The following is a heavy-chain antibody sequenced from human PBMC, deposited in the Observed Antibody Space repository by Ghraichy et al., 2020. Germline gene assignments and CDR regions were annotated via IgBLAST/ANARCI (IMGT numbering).Heavy chain of an antibody. Sequence: ESLNISCTVSGGSISSYYWSWIRQPPGKGLEWIGYIYYSGSTNYNPSLKSRVTISVDTSKNQFSLKLSSVTAADTAVYYCARDRVDIVAGHAFDIWGQGTMVTVSS. D-gene: IGHD5-12*01. J-gene: IGHJ3*02. CDR3: ARDRVDIVAGHAFDI. CDR2: IYYSGST. V-gene: IGHV4-59*01. CDR1: GGSISSYY.